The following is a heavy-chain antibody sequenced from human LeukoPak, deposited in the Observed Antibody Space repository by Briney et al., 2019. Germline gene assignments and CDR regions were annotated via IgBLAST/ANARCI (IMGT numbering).Heavy chain of an antibody. D-gene: IGHD2-2*01. Sequence: GGSLRLSCAASGFSFSDYWMSWVRQTPGRGLEWVASIEQDGSEKNYVDSVEGRFTISRDNAKNSLYLQMNNLRADDTAVYYCARASVLGPNTDYWGQGTLVTVSS. J-gene: IGHJ4*02. V-gene: IGHV3-7*01. CDR2: IEQDGSEK. CDR1: GFSFSDYW. CDR3: ARASVLGPNTDY.